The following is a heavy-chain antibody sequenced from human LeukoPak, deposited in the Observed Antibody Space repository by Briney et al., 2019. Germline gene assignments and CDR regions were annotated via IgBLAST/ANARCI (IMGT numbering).Heavy chain of an antibody. D-gene: IGHD2-15*01. V-gene: IGHV3-48*01. Sequence: PGGSLRLSCAASGFTFSSYSMNWVRQAPGKGLEWVSYISSRSSTIYYADSVKGRFTISRDNAKNSLYLQMNSLRAEDTAVYYCASYCSGGSCYYYYYYGMDVWGQGTTVTVSS. CDR3: ASYCSGGSCYYYYYYGMDV. CDR1: GFTFSSYS. J-gene: IGHJ6*02. CDR2: ISSRSSTI.